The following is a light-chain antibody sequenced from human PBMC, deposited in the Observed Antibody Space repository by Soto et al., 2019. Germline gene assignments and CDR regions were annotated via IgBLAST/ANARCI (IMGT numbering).Light chain of an antibody. Sequence: QSVLTQPPSVSAAPGQKVTISCSGSSSNIGNNYVSWYQQLPGTAPKLLIYDNNKRPSGIPDRFSGSKSGRSATLGITGLQTGDEADYYCGTWDSSLSAVVFGGGTKLTFL. CDR2: DNN. CDR3: GTWDSSLSAVV. J-gene: IGLJ2*01. CDR1: SSNIGNNY. V-gene: IGLV1-51*01.